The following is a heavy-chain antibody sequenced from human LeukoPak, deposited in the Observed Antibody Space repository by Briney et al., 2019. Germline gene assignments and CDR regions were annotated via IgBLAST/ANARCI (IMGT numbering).Heavy chain of an antibody. CDR1: GYSISSGSY. CDR3: ARAFGVVIYFDY. J-gene: IGHJ4*02. V-gene: IGHV4-38-2*02. CDR2: IHHSGSI. Sequence: PSETLSLTCTVSGYSISSGSYWGWIRQPPGKGLEWIGSIHHSGSIYNNPSLKSRVTISVDTSKSQFSLKLSSVTAADTAVYYCARAFGVVIYFDYWGQGTLSPSLQ. D-gene: IGHD3-3*01.